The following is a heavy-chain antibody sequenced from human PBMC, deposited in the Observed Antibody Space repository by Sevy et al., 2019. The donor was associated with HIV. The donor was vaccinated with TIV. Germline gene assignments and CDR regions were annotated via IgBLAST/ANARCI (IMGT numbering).Heavy chain of an antibody. CDR2: ITVTGITI. Sequence: GGSLRLSCAASGFTFTDYYMNWIRQAPGKGLEWVSYITVTGITIYYADSVKGRFTVSRDNAKNSLYLQMNSLRAEDTAVYYCSRGVISPVADVWGQGTTVTVS. CDR1: GFTFTDYY. J-gene: IGHJ6*02. CDR3: SRGVISPVADV. V-gene: IGHV3-11*01. D-gene: IGHD2-21*01.